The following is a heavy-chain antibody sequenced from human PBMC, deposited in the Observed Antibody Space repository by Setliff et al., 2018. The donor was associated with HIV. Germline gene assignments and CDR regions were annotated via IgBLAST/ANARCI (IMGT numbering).Heavy chain of an antibody. CDR1: GGPISRYY. V-gene: IGHV4-59*08. D-gene: IGHD6-13*01. Sequence: KTSETLSLTCTVSGGPISRYYWSWIRQPPGKGLEWIASIFYRGSTNYNPSLKSRVTISVDSSRNQSSLKLTSVTAADTAMYYCARRHAAFDPWGQGTLVTVSS. CDR2: IFYRGST. J-gene: IGHJ5*02. CDR3: ARRHAAFDP.